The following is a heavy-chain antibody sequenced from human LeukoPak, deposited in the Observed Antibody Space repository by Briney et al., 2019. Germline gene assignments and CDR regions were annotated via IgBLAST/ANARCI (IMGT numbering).Heavy chain of an antibody. CDR1: GGSISSSSYY. D-gene: IGHD3-22*01. Sequence: SETLSLTCTVSGGSISSSSYYWGRIRQPPGKGLEWIGSIYYSGSTYYNPSLKSRVTISVDTSKNQFSLKLSSVTAADTAVYYCASTDTYYYDSSGYTFDYWGQGTLVTVSS. CDR2: IYYSGST. J-gene: IGHJ4*02. V-gene: IGHV4-39*01. CDR3: ASTDTYYYDSSGYTFDY.